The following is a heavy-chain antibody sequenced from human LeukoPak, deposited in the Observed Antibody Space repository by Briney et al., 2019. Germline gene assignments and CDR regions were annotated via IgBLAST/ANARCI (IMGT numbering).Heavy chain of an antibody. Sequence: PGGSLRLSCAVSGLTFRSFWMSWVRQAPGKGLEWVANINQDGSEKYFVDSGKGRFTISRDNSKNSLHLQITTLTAEDTALYYCARERDGRFFDYWGQGTLVTVSS. D-gene: IGHD5-24*01. CDR1: GLTFRSFW. CDR3: ARERDGRFFDY. V-gene: IGHV3-7*01. CDR2: INQDGSEK. J-gene: IGHJ4*02.